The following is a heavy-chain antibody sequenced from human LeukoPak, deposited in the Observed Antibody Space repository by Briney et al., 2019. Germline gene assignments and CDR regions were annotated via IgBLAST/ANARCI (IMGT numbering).Heavy chain of an antibody. V-gene: IGHV4-38-2*02. CDR3: MRDLSN. D-gene: IGHD3-3*02. Sequence: SETLSLTCAVSGYSISSGYYWGWVRQPPGKGLEWIGNIYHSGSTSYNPSLKSRITISLDTSNKHFSLKLNSVIAADTAVYYCMRDLSNWGQGTLVTVSS. J-gene: IGHJ4*02. CDR1: GYSISSGYY. CDR2: IYHSGST.